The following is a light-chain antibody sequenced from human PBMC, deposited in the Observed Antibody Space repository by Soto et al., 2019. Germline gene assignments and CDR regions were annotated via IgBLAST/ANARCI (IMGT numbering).Light chain of an antibody. CDR1: QSIDNF. CDR2: AAS. J-gene: IGKJ2*01. CDR3: QQSYSLPYT. Sequence: DIQMTQSPSSLSASVGDRFTITCRPSQSIDNFLNWYQQKPGKAPNLLIYAASSLQSGVSSRFSGSGSGTDFTLTISSLQPEDSATYYCQQSYSLPYTFGQGTKVDIK. V-gene: IGKV1-39*01.